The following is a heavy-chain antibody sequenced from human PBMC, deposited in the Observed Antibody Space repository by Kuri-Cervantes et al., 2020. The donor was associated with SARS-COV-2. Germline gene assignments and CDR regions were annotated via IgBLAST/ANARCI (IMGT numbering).Heavy chain of an antibody. J-gene: IGHJ3*02. V-gene: IGHV3-64D*09. Sequence: GESLKISCSASGFTFSSYAMHWVRQAPGKGLEYVSAISSNGGSTYYADSVKGRFTISRDNSKNTLYLQMSSLRAEDTAVYYCARVGYCTNGVCYGRGAFDIWGQGTMVTVSS. CDR3: ARVGYCTNGVCYGRGAFDI. CDR1: GFTFSSYA. D-gene: IGHD2-8*01. CDR2: ISSNGGST.